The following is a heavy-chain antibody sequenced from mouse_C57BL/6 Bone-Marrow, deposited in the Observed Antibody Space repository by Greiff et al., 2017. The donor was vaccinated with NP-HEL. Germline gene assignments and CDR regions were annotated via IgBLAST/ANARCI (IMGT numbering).Heavy chain of an antibody. CDR1: GFTFSSYA. Sequence: EVKLVESGGGLVKPGGSLKLSCAASGFTFSSYAMSWVRQTPEKRLEWVATISDGGSYTYYPDNVKGRFTISRDNAKNNLYLQMSHLKSEDTAMYYCARDLGIYDGYYYYAMDYWGQGTSVTVSS. D-gene: IGHD2-3*01. CDR3: ARDLGIYDGYYYYAMDY. V-gene: IGHV5-4*01. J-gene: IGHJ4*01. CDR2: ISDGGSYT.